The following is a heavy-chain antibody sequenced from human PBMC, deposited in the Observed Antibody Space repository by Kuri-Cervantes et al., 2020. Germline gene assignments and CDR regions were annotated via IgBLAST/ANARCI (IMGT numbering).Heavy chain of an antibody. CDR2: ISAHSGDT. J-gene: IGHJ4*02. CDR1: GYTFTNYG. V-gene: IGHV1-18*01. CDR3: VRTTSPYSIICPSCAVQGGYFDY. D-gene: IGHD6-13*01. Sequence: ASVKVSCKASGYTFTNYGVSWVRQAPGQGLEWMGWISAHSGDTSYAQSLQGRVTLTTDTSTSTAYMELRSLRSDDTAVYYCVRTTSPYSIICPSCAVQGGYFDYWGQGALVTVSS.